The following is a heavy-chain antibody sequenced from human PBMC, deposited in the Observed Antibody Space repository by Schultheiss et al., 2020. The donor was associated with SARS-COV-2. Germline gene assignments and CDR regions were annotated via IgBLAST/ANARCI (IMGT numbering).Heavy chain of an antibody. V-gene: IGHV4-4*02. CDR3: TRVQPHSIAH. Sequence: SETLSLTCDVSGGSISTNNWWSWVRQPPGKGLEWIGEIYHSGSTNYNPSLESRVTISVDKSKNQFSLNLRFVTAADTAVYYCTRVQPHSIAHWGQGTLVTVSS. CDR2: IYHSGST. CDR1: GGSISTNNW. J-gene: IGHJ4*02. D-gene: IGHD2-21*01.